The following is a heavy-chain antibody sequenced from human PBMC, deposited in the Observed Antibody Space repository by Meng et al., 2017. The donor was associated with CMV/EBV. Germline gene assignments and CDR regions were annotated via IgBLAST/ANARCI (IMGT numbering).Heavy chain of an antibody. D-gene: IGHD2-2*01. CDR3: AKDGVSTTSGYYGMDV. J-gene: IGHJ6*02. Sequence: GESLKISCVASGFTFSSYGMHWVRQAPGKGLEWVAFIRYDGSNKYYADSVKGRFTISRDNSKNTLYLQMNSLRAEDTAVYYCAKDGVSTTSGYYGMDVWGQGTTVTVSS. CDR2: IRYDGSNK. V-gene: IGHV3-30*02. CDR1: GFTFSSYG.